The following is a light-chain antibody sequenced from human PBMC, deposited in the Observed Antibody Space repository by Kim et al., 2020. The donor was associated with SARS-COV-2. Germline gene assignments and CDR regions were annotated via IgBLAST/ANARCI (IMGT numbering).Light chain of an antibody. J-gene: IGLJ1*01. Sequence: SYELTQPPSVSVSPGQTASITCSGDKLGDKYACWYQQKPGQSPVLVIYQDSKRPSGIPERFSGSNSGNTATLTISGTQAMDEADYYCQAWDSSPRYVFGTGTQLTVL. CDR3: QAWDSSPRYV. V-gene: IGLV3-1*01. CDR1: KLGDKY. CDR2: QDS.